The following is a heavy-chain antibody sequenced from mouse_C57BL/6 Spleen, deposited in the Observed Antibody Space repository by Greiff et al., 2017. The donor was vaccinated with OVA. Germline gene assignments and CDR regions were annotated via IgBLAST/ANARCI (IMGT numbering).Heavy chain of an antibody. CDR2: INPSTGGT. J-gene: IGHJ3*01. CDR3: AGSYYSNYGSFAY. CDR1: GYSFTGYY. Sequence: VQLKQSGPELVKPGASVKISCKASGYSFTGYYMNWVKQSPEKSLEWIGEINPSTGGTTYNQKFKAKATLTVDNSSSTAYMQLKRLTSEDSAVYYCAGSYYSNYGSFAYWGQGTLVTVSA. D-gene: IGHD2-5*01. V-gene: IGHV1-42*01.